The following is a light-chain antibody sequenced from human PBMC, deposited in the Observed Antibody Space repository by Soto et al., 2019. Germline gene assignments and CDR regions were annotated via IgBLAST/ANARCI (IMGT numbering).Light chain of an antibody. V-gene: IGKV1-5*03. CDR3: QQYNSYSRT. CDR2: KAS. J-gene: IGKJ2*01. Sequence: DIQMTQSPSTLSASVGDRVTITCRASQSISSWLAWYQQKPGKAPNLLIYKASSLESGVPSRFSGSGSGTEFTLTISGLQPDDFATYYCQQYNSYSRTFGQGTKLEIK. CDR1: QSISSW.